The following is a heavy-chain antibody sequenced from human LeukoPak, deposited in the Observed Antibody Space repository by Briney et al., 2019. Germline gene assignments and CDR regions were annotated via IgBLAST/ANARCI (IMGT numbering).Heavy chain of an antibody. V-gene: IGHV1-24*01. J-gene: IGHJ5*02. CDR2: FDPEDGET. D-gene: IGHD3-10*01. CDR3: ATGGVYGSGSYYYNWFDP. CDR1: GYTLTELS. Sequence: EASVKVSCKVSGYTLTELSMHWVRQAPGKGLEWMGGFDPEDGETIYAQKFQGRVTMTEDTPTDTAYMELSSLRSEDTAVYYCATGGVYGSGSYYYNWFDPWGQGTLVTVSS.